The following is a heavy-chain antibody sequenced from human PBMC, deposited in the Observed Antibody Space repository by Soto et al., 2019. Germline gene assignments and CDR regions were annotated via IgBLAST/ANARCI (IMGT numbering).Heavy chain of an antibody. J-gene: IGHJ3*02. V-gene: IGHV3-30-3*01. CDR2: ISYDGSNK. D-gene: IGHD6-19*01. CDR3: ARDTDSSGWYILGAFDI. Sequence: QVQLVEPGGGVVQPGRSLRLSCAASGFTFSSYAMHWVRQAPGKGLEWVAVISYDGSNKYYADSVKGRFTISRDNSKNTLYLQMNSLRAEDTAVYYCARDTDSSGWYILGAFDIWGQGTMVTVSS. CDR1: GFTFSSYA.